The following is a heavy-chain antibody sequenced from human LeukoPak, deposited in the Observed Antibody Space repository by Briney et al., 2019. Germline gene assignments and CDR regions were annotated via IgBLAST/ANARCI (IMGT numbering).Heavy chain of an antibody. CDR1: GGSVSSGSYY. Sequence: PSETLSLTCNVSGGSVSSGSYYWGWSRQPPGKGLEWIGSISYSGSTYYNPSLWSRVTISVDTSKNQFSLRLSSVTAADTAVYYCARLNRGAPIDYWGQGTLVTVSS. CDR2: ISYSGST. D-gene: IGHD1-26*01. V-gene: IGHV4-39*01. CDR3: ARLNRGAPIDY. J-gene: IGHJ4*02.